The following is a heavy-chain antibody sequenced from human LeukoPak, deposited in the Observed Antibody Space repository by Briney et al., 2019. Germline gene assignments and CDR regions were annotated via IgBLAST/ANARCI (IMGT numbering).Heavy chain of an antibody. Sequence: PSETLSLTCTVSGGSISNYYWSWIRQPAGKGLEWIGHIYTSGSTNHNPSLKSRVTMSVDTSKNQFSLNLSSVTAADTAVYYCARGGVDWTFDYWGQGTLVTVSS. D-gene: IGHD3-9*01. CDR2: IYTSGST. J-gene: IGHJ4*02. V-gene: IGHV4-4*07. CDR1: GGSISNYY. CDR3: ARGGVDWTFDY.